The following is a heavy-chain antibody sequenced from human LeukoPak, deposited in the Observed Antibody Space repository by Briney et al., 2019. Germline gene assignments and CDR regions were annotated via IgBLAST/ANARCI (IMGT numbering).Heavy chain of an antibody. J-gene: IGHJ4*02. Sequence: GGSLRLSCAASGSXFSTSAITWVRQAPGKGLEWVSGISGSGGSTYYADSVKGRFTISRDNSKNTLYLQMKSLRAEDTAVYYCAKSEDYDTREDYWGQGTLVTVSS. CDR1: GSXFSTSA. CDR2: ISGSGGST. V-gene: IGHV3-23*01. D-gene: IGHD3-22*01. CDR3: AKSEDYDTREDY.